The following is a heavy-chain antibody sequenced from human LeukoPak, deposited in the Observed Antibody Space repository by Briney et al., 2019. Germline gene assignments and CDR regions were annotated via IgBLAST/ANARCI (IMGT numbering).Heavy chain of an antibody. CDR1: GFTFSSYA. D-gene: IGHD3-10*01. Sequence: PGGSLRLSCAASGFTFSSYAMHWVRQAPGKGLEWVAVISYDGSNKYYADSVKGRFTISRDNSKNTLYLQMDSLRAEDTAVYYCARELSFGMRPFDYWGQGTLVTVSS. CDR2: ISYDGSNK. CDR3: ARELSFGMRPFDY. V-gene: IGHV3-30-3*01. J-gene: IGHJ4*02.